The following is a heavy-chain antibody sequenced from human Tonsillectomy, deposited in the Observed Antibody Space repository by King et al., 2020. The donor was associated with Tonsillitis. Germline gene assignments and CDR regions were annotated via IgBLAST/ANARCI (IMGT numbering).Heavy chain of an antibody. V-gene: IGHV2-26*01. CDR2: IFPNDEK. CDR3: ARIPTNYYGSRIYWYFDL. D-gene: IGHD3-10*01. CDR1: GFSLSDGRMG. J-gene: IGHJ2*01. Sequence: TLKESGPVLVKPTETLTLTCTVSGFSLSDGRMGVSWIRQPPGKALEWLAHIFPNDEKSYSPSLKSRLTISKDTSRSQVVLTMTNMDPVDTATYYCARIPTNYYGSRIYWYFDLWGRGTLVTVSS.